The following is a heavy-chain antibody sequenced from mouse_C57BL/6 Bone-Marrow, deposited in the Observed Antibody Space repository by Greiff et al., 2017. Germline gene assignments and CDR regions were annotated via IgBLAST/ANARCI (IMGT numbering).Heavy chain of an antibody. CDR3: TRYTAVAQFAY. D-gene: IGHD1-1*01. J-gene: IGHJ3*01. Sequence: VQLQQSGAELVRPGASVTLSCKASGYTFTDYEMHWVKQTPVHGLEWIGAIDPETGGTAYNQKFKGKAILTADKSSSTAYMELRSLTSEDSAVYYGTRYTAVAQFAYWGQGTLVTVSA. CDR2: IDPETGGT. V-gene: IGHV1-15*01. CDR1: GYTFTDYE.